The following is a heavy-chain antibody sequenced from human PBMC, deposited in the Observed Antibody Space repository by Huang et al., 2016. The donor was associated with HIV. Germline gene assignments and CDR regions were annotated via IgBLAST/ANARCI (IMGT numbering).Heavy chain of an antibody. CDR2: IYPGDSDT. J-gene: IGHJ4*02. Sequence: EVQLVQSGAEVKKPGESLKISCKGSGYSFTSDWIGWVRQMPGKGRGWMGIIYPGDSDTRYSPSFQGQVTSAADKSISTAYLQWSSLKASDTAMYYCARLSTTWYFDYWGQGTLVTVSS. V-gene: IGHV5-51*01. CDR1: GYSFTSDW. CDR3: ARLSTTWYFDY. D-gene: IGHD1-1*01.